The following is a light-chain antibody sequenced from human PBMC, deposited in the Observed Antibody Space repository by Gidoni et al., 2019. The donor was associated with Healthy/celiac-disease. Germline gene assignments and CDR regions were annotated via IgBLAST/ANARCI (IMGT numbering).Light chain of an antibody. V-gene: IGKV1-5*01. J-gene: IGKJ4*01. CDR1: QSISSW. Sequence: DIQMTQSPSTLTASVGDRVTITCRASQSISSWLAWYQQKPGKAPKLLIYDDSSLESGVPSRFSGSGSRTEFTLTISSLQPDDFATYYCQQYNSYPLTFXGXTKVEIK. CDR2: DDS. CDR3: QQYNSYPLT.